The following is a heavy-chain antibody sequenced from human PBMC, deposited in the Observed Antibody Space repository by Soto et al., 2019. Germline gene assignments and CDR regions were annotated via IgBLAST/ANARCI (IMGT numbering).Heavy chain of an antibody. J-gene: IGHJ4*02. V-gene: IGHV4-4*07. CDR3: ARAAYNYGTFDF. D-gene: IGHD5-18*01. Sequence: SETLSLTCTVCGGSISVYYLSWIRQPAGKGLEWVGHIYTSGTTNYNPSLKSRVSMSRDTSQNQFSLKLNYVTAADTAVYYCARAAYNYGTFDFWGQGTLVTVSS. CDR2: IYTSGTT. CDR1: GGSISVYY.